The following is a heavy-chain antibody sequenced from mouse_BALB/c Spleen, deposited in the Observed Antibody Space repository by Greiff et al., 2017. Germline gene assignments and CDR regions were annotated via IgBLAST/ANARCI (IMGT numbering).Heavy chain of an antibody. Sequence: VQGVESGAELARPGASVKMSCKASGYTFTSYTMHWVKQRPGQGLEWIGYINPSSGYTNYNQKFKDKATLTADKSSSTAYMQLSSLTSEDSAVYDGERYPQYGRGMDYWGQGTSVTVSA. D-gene: IGHD2-10*02. V-gene: IGHV1-4*01. CDR3: ERYPQYGRGMDY. CDR2: INPSSGYT. J-gene: IGHJ4*01. CDR1: GYTFTSYT.